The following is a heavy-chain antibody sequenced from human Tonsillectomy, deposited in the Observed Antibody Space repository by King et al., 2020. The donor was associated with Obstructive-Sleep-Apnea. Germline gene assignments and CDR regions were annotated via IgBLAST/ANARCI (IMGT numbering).Heavy chain of an antibody. CDR3: ARVVVTRYYGMDV. CDR1: GFTFSSYG. CDR2: IWYDGSNK. V-gene: IGHV3-33*01. J-gene: IGHJ6*02. Sequence: VQLVESGGGVVQPGRSLRLSCAASGFTFSSYGMHWVRQAPGKGLEWVAVIWYDGSNKYYADSVKGRFTISRDNSKNTLYLQMNSLRAEDTAVYYCARVVVTRYYGMDVWGQGTTVTVSS. D-gene: IGHD4-23*01.